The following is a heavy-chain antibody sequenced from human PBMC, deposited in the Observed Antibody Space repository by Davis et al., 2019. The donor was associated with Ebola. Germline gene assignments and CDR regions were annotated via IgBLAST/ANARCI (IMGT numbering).Heavy chain of an antibody. CDR2: IYYSGST. Sequence: MPSETLSLTCTVSGGSISGSSYYWGWIRQPPGKGLEWIGSIYYSGSTYYNASLKSRVTISVDTSKNQFSLKVSPVTAADTAVYYCATSSYPRGAAAPILLGMDVWGQGTTVTVSS. D-gene: IGHD6-13*01. CDR1: GGSISGSSYY. J-gene: IGHJ6*02. CDR3: ATSSYPRGAAAPILLGMDV. V-gene: IGHV4-39*01.